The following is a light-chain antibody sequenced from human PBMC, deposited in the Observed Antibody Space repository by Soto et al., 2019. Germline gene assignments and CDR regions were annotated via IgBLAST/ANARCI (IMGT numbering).Light chain of an antibody. Sequence: EIVLTQSPGTLSLSPGERATLSCRASQSVTNRYLAWYRQKPGQAPRLLIFGASIRDTGIPDRFSGSGSGTDFTLTINRLEPEDFAVYYCQQYGSSPGTFGQWTKVEIK. V-gene: IGKV3-20*01. CDR2: GAS. CDR1: QSVTNRY. CDR3: QQYGSSPGT. J-gene: IGKJ1*01.